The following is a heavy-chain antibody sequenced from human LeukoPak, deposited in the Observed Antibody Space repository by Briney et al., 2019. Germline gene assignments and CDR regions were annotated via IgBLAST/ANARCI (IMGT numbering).Heavy chain of an antibody. V-gene: IGHV1-18*01. CDR1: GYTFTSYG. CDR2: ISAYNGNT. J-gene: IGHJ4*02. Sequence: ASVKVSCKASGYTFTSYGISWVRQAPGQGLEWMGWISAYNGNTNYAQKLQGRVTMTTDTSTSTAYMELRSLRSDDTAVYYCARDRAHYSGSPRVDYWGQGTLVTVSS. D-gene: IGHD3-10*01. CDR3: ARDRAHYSGSPRVDY.